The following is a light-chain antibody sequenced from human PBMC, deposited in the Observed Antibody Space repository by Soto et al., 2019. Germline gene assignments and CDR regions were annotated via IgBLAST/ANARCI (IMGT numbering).Light chain of an antibody. CDR1: QSVYSW. CDR3: HHYGGLST. V-gene: IGKV1-5*01. J-gene: IGKJ2*01. Sequence: DFPMTQSPSTLSASVGDRVTITCRTSQSVYSWLAWYQQKPGKAPKLLIFDDSILQSGVPSRFNGRASGTEFTHTISSLQPDDFATYYCHHYGGLSTFGQGTKLEIK. CDR2: DDS.